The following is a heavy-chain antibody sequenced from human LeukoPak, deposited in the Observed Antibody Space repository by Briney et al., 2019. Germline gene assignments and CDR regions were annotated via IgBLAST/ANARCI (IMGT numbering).Heavy chain of an antibody. CDR1: GFTFSSYW. Sequence: GGSLRLSCAASGFTFSSYWMSWVRQAPGKGLEWVANIKQDGSEKYYVDSVKGRFTISRDNAKNSMYLQMDSLRDEDTAVYYCATETIGRHYDYWGQGTLLTVSS. CDR3: ATETIGRHYDY. D-gene: IGHD1-14*01. J-gene: IGHJ4*02. V-gene: IGHV3-7*01. CDR2: IKQDGSEK.